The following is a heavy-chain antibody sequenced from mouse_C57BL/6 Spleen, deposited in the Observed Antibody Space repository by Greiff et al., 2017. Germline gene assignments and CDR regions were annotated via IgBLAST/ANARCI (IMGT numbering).Heavy chain of an antibody. CDR2: FNPNYGTT. CDR1: GYSFTDYN. CDR3: ARTYYSNYVYYAMDY. J-gene: IGHJ4*01. D-gene: IGHD2-5*01. V-gene: IGHV1-39*01. Sequence: VQLQQSGPELVKPGASVKISCKASGYSFTDYNMNWVKQSNGKSLEWIGVFNPNYGTTSYNQEFKGKATLTVDQSSSTAYMQLNSLTSEDSAVYYCARTYYSNYVYYAMDYWGQGTSVNVSS.